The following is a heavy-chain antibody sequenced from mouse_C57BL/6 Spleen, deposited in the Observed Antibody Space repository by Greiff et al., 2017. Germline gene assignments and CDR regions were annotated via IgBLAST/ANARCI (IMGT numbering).Heavy chain of an antibody. V-gene: IGHV1-55*01. Sequence: QVQLKQPGAELVKPGASVKMSCKASGYPFTSYWITWVKQRPGQGLEWIGDIYPGSGSTNYNEKFKSKATLTVDTSSSTAYMQLSSLTSEDSAVYYCAREGTTVVATDYAMDYWGQGTSVTVSS. D-gene: IGHD1-1*01. CDR1: GYPFTSYW. J-gene: IGHJ4*01. CDR3: AREGTTVVATDYAMDY. CDR2: IYPGSGST.